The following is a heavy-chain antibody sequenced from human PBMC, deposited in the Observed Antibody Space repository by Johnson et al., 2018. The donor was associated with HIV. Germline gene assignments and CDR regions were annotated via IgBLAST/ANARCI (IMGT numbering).Heavy chain of an antibody. D-gene: IGHD6-13*01. Sequence: VQLVESGGGVVRPGGSLRLSCAASGFTFSSYWMSWVRQAPGKGLEWVANIKQAGSEKYYAASVKGRFTISRDNAKNSLYLQMNSLRAEDTAIYYCAKGRYSSSWYLAGAFDIWGQGTMVTVSS. CDR3: AKGRYSSSWYLAGAFDI. CDR1: GFTFSSYW. V-gene: IGHV3-7*03. J-gene: IGHJ3*02. CDR2: IKQAGSEK.